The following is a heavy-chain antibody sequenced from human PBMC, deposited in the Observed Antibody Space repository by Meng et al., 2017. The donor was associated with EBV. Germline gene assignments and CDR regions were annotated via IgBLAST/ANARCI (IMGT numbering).Heavy chain of an antibody. CDR2: FNYSGKA. D-gene: IGHD5/OR15-5a*01. CDR3: ARERGPVSSTDFDY. Sequence: QPSGPPPLTCAVSAPSIRSSYLGTCGRGPPGEELEWWCGFNYSGKANDTPSLKSRCTMSLYKSKNQLPLQLISWTPSDTAMYSCARERGPVSSTDFDYWGQGTLVTVSS. V-gene: IGHV4/OR15-8*02. J-gene: IGHJ4*02. CDR1: APSIRSSYL.